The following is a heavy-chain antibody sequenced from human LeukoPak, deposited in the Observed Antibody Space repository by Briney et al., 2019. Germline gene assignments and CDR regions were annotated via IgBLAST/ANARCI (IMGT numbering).Heavy chain of an antibody. D-gene: IGHD6-6*01. J-gene: IGHJ2*01. Sequence: PGGSLRLSCAASGFTFSSYGMHWVRQAPGKGLEWVAVISYDGSNKYYADSVKGRFTISRDNSKNTLYLQMNSLRAEDTAVYYCAKDRRIAARPDWYFDLWGRGTLVTVSS. V-gene: IGHV3-30*18. CDR1: GFTFSSYG. CDR2: ISYDGSNK. CDR3: AKDRRIAARPDWYFDL.